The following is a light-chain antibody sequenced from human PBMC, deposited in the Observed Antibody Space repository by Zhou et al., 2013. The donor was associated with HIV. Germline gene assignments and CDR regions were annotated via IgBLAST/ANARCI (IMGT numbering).Light chain of an antibody. V-gene: IGKV1-39*01. CDR3: QQSYSVPPT. CDR1: HGIKNF. J-gene: IGKJ2*01. CDR2: KAS. Sequence: DIQMTQSPSSLSASVGDRVTITCRASHGIKNFLAWFQQKPGKAPTLLIYKASNLQSGVPSRFSGSGSGADFTLTINSLQPEDFATYFCQQSYSVPPTFGQGTKLEI.